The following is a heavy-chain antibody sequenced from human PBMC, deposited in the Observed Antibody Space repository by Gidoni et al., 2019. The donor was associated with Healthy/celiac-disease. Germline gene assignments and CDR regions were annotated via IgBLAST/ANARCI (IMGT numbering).Heavy chain of an antibody. Sequence: GLEWVSSISSSSSYIYYADSVKGRFTISRDNAKNSLYLQMNSLRAEDTAVYYCASDILTGPFDYWGQGTLVTVSS. J-gene: IGHJ4*02. D-gene: IGHD3-9*01. CDR3: ASDILTGPFDY. CDR2: ISSSSSYI. V-gene: IGHV3-21*01.